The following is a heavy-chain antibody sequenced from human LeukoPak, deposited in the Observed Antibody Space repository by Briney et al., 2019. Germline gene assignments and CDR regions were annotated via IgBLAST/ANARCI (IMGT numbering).Heavy chain of an antibody. Sequence: PGGSLRLSCAASGFTFSSYAMSWVRQAPGKGLEWVSAISGSGGSTYYADSVKGRFTISRDNSKNTLYLQMNSLRAEDTDVYYCAKWGGGAYYDSSGYVYFDYWGQGTLVTVSS. CDR3: AKWGGGAYYDSSGYVYFDY. CDR2: ISGSGGST. V-gene: IGHV3-23*01. D-gene: IGHD3-22*01. CDR1: GFTFSSYA. J-gene: IGHJ4*02.